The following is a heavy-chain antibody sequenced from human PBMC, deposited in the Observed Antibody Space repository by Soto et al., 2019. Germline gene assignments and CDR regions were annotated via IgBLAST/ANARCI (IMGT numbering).Heavy chain of an antibody. CDR3: ARYNSYAIDY. J-gene: IGHJ4*02. CDR2: IDRSGRT. D-gene: IGHD2-8*01. CDR1: GGSFSDDASSSDWY. V-gene: IGHV4-34*01. Sequence: SETLSLTCAVYGGSFSDDASSSDWYWNWIRQSPGKGLEWIGEIDRSGRTNYNRSLASRVTLSVDTSKNQFSLKMTSVTAADRAMYFCARYNSYAIDYWGRGTLVTVSS.